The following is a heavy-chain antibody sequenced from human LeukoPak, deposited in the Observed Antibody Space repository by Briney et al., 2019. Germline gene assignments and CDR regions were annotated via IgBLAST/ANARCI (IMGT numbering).Heavy chain of an antibody. V-gene: IGHV3-30*18. CDR1: GFTFSSYD. CDR2: ISYDGSNK. CDR3: AKTLMAGGTITFDI. J-gene: IGHJ3*02. Sequence: GGSLRLSCAASGFTFSSYDMHWVGQAPGEGLEWVAVISYDGSNKYYADSVKGRFTISRDNSKNTLYLQMNSLRAEDTAVYYCAKTLMAGGTITFDIWGQGTMVTVSS. D-gene: IGHD2-8*01.